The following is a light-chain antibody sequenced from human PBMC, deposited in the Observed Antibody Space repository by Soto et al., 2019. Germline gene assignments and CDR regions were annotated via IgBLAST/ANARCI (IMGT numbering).Light chain of an antibody. CDR1: QSISSW. Sequence: DIQMTQSPSTLSASVGDRVTITCRAGQSISSWLAWYQQKTGKAPKIIIYDDSSRESGVPERFSGSGSGTELNLTISRLRTDDFATYYCQKYDSYSRTFGQGTKVDIK. V-gene: IGKV1-5*01. CDR2: DDS. J-gene: IGKJ1*01. CDR3: QKYDSYSRT.